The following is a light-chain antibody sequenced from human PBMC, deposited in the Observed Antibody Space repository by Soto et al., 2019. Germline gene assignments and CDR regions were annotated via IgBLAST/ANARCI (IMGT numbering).Light chain of an antibody. CDR2: AAS. Sequence: DIQMTQSPSSVSASVGASLTITCRASQGITSWVAWYQHKPGRAPKLLIYAASRLQSGVPSRFSGSGSGTDFTLTISSLQPEDFGTYDWQQNSSFPLTLGGGTKVEIK. J-gene: IGKJ4*01. CDR1: QGITSW. CDR3: QQNSSFPLT. V-gene: IGKV1-12*01.